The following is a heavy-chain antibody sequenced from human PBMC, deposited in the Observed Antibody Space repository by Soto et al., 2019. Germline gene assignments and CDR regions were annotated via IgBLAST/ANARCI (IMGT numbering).Heavy chain of an antibody. Sequence: PSETLSLTCAVSGGSISRSNWWSWVRQPPGKGLEWIGEIYHSGSTNYNPSLKSRVTISVDNSENQFSLKLSSVTAADMAVYYCSSIRDGYRSAFDIWGQGTMVTVSS. D-gene: IGHD5-12*01. CDR2: IYHSGST. J-gene: IGHJ3*02. CDR1: GGSISRSNW. V-gene: IGHV4-4*02. CDR3: SSIRDGYRSAFDI.